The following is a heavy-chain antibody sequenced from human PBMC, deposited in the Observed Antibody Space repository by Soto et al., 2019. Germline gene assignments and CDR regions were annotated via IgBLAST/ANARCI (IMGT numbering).Heavy chain of an antibody. Sequence: QVLLVESGGGVVQPGTSLTLSCAASGFPFTSYAMHWVRQTPEKGLQWLTIISSDGSTIHYVDSVKGRFTISRDNSKNTVYLQMTCLNAEDTAVYYCARGTGAVSFLIDYWGQGTLFTVSS. V-gene: IGHV3-30-3*01. D-gene: IGHD3-10*01. CDR2: ISSDGSTI. CDR1: GFPFTSYA. J-gene: IGHJ4*02. CDR3: ARGTGAVSFLIDY.